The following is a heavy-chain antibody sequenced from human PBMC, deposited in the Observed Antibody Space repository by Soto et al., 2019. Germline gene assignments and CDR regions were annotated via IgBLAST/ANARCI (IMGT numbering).Heavy chain of an antibody. V-gene: IGHV3-48*01. CDR3: ARPAVGYFDWLPYYYGMDV. J-gene: IGHJ6*02. Sequence: GGSLRLSWAASGFTFSSYGMNWVRQAPGKGLEWVSYISSSSSTIYYADSVKGRFTISRDNAKNTLYLQMNSLRAENTAVYYCARPAVGYFDWLPYYYGMDVWGQGTTVTVS. CDR2: ISSSSSTI. D-gene: IGHD3-9*01. CDR1: GFTFSSYG.